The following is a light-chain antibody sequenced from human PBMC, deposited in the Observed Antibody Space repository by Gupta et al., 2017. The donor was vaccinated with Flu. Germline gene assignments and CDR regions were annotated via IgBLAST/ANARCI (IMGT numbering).Light chain of an antibody. Sequence: DLQMPQSHSTLSASVGDRVTITCRASQTISTWLAWYQQKPGKAPNLLIYKASTLQSGVPSRFSGSGSGTEFILTISSLQPDDFATYYCQHYNTYPWTFGQGTKVEIK. V-gene: IGKV1-5*03. CDR1: QTISTW. CDR3: QHYNTYPWT. CDR2: KAS. J-gene: IGKJ1*01.